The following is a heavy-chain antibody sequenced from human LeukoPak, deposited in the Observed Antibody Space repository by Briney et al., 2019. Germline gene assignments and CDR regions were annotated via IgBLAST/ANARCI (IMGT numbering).Heavy chain of an antibody. V-gene: IGHV1-69*05. CDR1: GGTFSSYA. J-gene: IGHJ5*02. Sequence: ASVKVSCKASGGTFSSYAISWVRQAPGQGLEWMGGIIPIFGTANYAQKFQGRVTITTDESTSTAYMELSSLRSEDTAVYYCARDRRCYYDSSGRAPRWFDPWGQGTLVTVSS. CDR2: IIPIFGTA. CDR3: ARDRRCYYDSSGRAPRWFDP. D-gene: IGHD3-22*01.